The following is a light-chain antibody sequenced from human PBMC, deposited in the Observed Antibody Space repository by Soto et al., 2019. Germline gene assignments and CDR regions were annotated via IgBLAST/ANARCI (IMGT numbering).Light chain of an antibody. Sequence: QAVVTQEPSLTVSPGGTVTLTCASSTGAVTSGYYANWFQQKPGQAPRALISSTSNKHSWTPARFSGSLLGGKAALTLSGVQPEDEAEYYCLLFYRDAWVFGGGTSSPS. V-gene: IGLV7-43*01. J-gene: IGLJ3*02. CDR1: TGAVTSGYY. CDR3: LLFYRDAWV. CDR2: STS.